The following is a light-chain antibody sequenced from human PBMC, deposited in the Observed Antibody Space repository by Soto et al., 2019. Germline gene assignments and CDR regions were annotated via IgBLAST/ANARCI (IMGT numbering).Light chain of an antibody. V-gene: IGKV3-15*01. CDR2: GAS. J-gene: IGKJ5*01. CDR1: RSVSSN. Sequence: EIVMTQSPATLSVSTRKKATLSCRASRSVSSNLAWYQQKPGQAPRLLIYGASTRATGIPARFSGSGSGTEFTLTISSLQSEDFAVYYCQQYNNWPPITFGQGTRLEIK. CDR3: QQYNNWPPIT.